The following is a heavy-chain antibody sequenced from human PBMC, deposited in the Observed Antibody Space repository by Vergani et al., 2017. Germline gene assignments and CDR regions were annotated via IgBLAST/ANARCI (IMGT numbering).Heavy chain of an antibody. CDR1: GGSISSYY. CDR2: IYYSGST. V-gene: IGHV4-59*08. J-gene: IGHJ5*02. CDR3: ARKLRGSGSYNWFDP. D-gene: IGHD3-10*01. Sequence: QVQLQESGPGLVKPSETLSLTCTVSGGSISSYYWSWIRQPPGKGLEWIGYIYYSGSTNYNPSLKSRVTISVDTSKNQFSLKLSSVTAADTAVYYCARKLRGSGSYNWFDPWGQGTLVTVSS.